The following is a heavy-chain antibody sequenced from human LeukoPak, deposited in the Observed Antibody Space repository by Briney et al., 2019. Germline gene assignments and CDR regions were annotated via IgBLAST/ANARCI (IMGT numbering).Heavy chain of an antibody. D-gene: IGHD6-13*01. CDR1: GFTFSIYA. CDR3: ASSSWRGYYFDY. V-gene: IGHV3-23*01. J-gene: IGHJ4*02. CDR2: ITSSGDGT. Sequence: GGSLRLSCAASGFTFSIYAMSWVRQAPGKGLQWVSSITSSGDGTYYADSVKGRFTISRDNSENMLYLQMNSLRAEDTAVYYCASSSWRGYYFDYWGQGTLVTVSS.